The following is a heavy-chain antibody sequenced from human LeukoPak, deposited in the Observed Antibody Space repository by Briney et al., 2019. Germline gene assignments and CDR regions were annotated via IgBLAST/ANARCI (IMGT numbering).Heavy chain of an antibody. CDR1: GFTFSSYG. J-gene: IGHJ4*02. V-gene: IGHV3-33*06. CDR2: IWYDGSNK. D-gene: IGHD6-13*01. Sequence: GGSLRLSCAASGFTFSSYGMHWVRQAPGKGLEWVAVIWYDGSNKYYADSVKGRFTISRDNSKNPLYLQMNSLRAEDTAVYYCAKDLAAAGALDYWGQGTLVTVSS. CDR3: AKDLAAAGALDY.